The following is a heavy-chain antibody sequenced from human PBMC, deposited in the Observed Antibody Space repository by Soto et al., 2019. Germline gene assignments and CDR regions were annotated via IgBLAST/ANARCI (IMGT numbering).Heavy chain of an antibody. J-gene: IGHJ4*02. CDR2: IYTAGPT. CDR1: GFTDSNYY. CDR3: ARGKSRDAYNPLGY. V-gene: IGHV3-53*01. Sequence: PAGSLRLCCAASGFTDSNYYMSLVRQAPGRGLQWVSVIYTAGPTYYADSVKGRFTISRDESKNTLYFQMDNLRAEDTATYYCARGKSRDAYNPLGYWGPGTLVTVSS. D-gene: IGHD1-1*01.